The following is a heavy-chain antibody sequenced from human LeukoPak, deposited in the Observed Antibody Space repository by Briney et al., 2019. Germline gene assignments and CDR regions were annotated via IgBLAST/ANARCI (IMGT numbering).Heavy chain of an antibody. D-gene: IGHD3-22*01. Sequence: PGGSLRLSCTASGFTFGDYAMSWVRQAPGKGLGWVGFIRSKAYGGTTEYAASVKGRFTISRDDSKSIAYLQMNSLKTEDTAVYYCTRDKDSSGYYDAFDIWGQGTMVTVSS. J-gene: IGHJ3*02. CDR3: TRDKDSSGYYDAFDI. CDR2: IRSKAYGGTT. V-gene: IGHV3-49*04. CDR1: GFTFGDYA.